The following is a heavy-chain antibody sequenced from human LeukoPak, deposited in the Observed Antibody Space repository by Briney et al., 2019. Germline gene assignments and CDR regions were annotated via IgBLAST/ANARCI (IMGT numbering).Heavy chain of an antibody. V-gene: IGHV3-30-3*01. D-gene: IGHD5-24*01. Sequence: GGSLRLSCAASGFTFSSYAMHWVRQAPGKGLEWVAVISYDGSNKYYADSVKGRFTISRDNSKNTLYLQMNSLRAEDTAVYYCARGCSPPICNFGYWGQGTLVTVSS. CDR1: GFTFSSYA. CDR3: ARGCSPPICNFGY. CDR2: ISYDGSNK. J-gene: IGHJ4*02.